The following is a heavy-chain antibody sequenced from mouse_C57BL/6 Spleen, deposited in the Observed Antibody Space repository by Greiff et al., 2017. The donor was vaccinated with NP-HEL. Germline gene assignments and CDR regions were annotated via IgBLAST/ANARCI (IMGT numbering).Heavy chain of an antibody. CDR2: IYPSDSET. J-gene: IGHJ1*03. CDR3: ARISNYYGSSYWYFDV. CDR1: GYTFTSYW. V-gene: IGHV1-61*01. D-gene: IGHD1-1*01. Sequence: QVQLQQPGAELVRPGSSVKLSCKASGYTFTSYWMDWVKQRPGQGLEWIGNIYPSDSETHYNPKFKDKATLTVDKSSSTAYMQLSSLTSEDSAVYYCARISNYYGSSYWYFDVWGTGTTVTVSS.